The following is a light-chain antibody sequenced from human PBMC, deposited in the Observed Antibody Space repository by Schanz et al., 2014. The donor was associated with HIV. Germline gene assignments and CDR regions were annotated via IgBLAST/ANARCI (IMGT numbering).Light chain of an antibody. CDR3: AAWDDSLSGVV. J-gene: IGLJ2*01. V-gene: IGLV1-40*01. Sequence: QSVLTQPPSVSGAPGQRGTISCTGSNSHLGAAYDVHRYHQVPGTAPKLLIFTNNIRPTGVPDRFSGSKSGTSASLAITGLQADDEADYYCAAWDDSLSGVVFGGGTKLTVL. CDR1: NSHLGAAYD. CDR2: TNN.